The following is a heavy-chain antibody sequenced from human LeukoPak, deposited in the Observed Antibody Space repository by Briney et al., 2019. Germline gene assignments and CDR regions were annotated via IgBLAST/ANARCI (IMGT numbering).Heavy chain of an antibody. V-gene: IGHV1-69*04. Sequence: ASVKVSCKASGGTFSSYAISWVRQAPGQGLEWMGRIIPILGIANYAQKFQGRVTITADKSTSTAYMELSSLRSEDTAVYYCARDYDSSGCRYYYYGMGVWGQGTTVTVSS. CDR2: IIPILGIA. CDR3: ARDYDSSGCRYYYYGMGV. J-gene: IGHJ6*02. CDR1: GGTFSSYA. D-gene: IGHD3-22*01.